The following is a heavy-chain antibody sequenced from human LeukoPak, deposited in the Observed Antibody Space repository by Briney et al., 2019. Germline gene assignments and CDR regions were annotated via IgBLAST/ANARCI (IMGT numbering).Heavy chain of an antibody. V-gene: IGHV3-21*01. Sequence: GGSLRLSCAASGFTFSSYSMNWVRQAPGKGLEWVSSISSSSSYIYYADSVKGRFTISRGNAKNSLYLQMNSLRAEDTAVYYCARDLEHFGVVTHWGQGTLVTVSS. CDR2: ISSSSSYI. D-gene: IGHD3-3*01. CDR3: ARDLEHFGVVTH. J-gene: IGHJ4*02. CDR1: GFTFSSYS.